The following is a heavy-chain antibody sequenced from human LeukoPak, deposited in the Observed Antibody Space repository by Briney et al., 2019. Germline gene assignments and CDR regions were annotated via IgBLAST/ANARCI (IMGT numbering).Heavy chain of an antibody. Sequence: ASVKVSCKASGYTFTSYDINWVRQATGQGLEWMGWMNPNSGNTGYAQKFQGRVTMTRNTSISTAYMELSSLRSEDTAVYYCARTMESGYSYGYYYYYYMDVWGKGTTVTISS. D-gene: IGHD5-18*01. J-gene: IGHJ6*03. CDR2: MNPNSGNT. V-gene: IGHV1-8*01. CDR1: GYTFTSYD. CDR3: ARTMESGYSYGYYYYYYMDV.